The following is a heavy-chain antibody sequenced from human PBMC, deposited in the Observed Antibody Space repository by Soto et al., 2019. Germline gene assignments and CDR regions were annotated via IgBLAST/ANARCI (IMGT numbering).Heavy chain of an antibody. CDR2: ISSSSSYI. V-gene: IGHV3-21*01. CDR3: ARSGIAKLRATAPNAFDI. J-gene: IGHJ3*02. D-gene: IGHD6-13*01. CDR1: GFTFSSYS. Sequence: EVQLVESGGGLVKPGGSLRLSCAASGFTFSSYSMNWVRQAPGKGLEWVSSISSSSSYIYYADSVKGRFTISRDNAKNSLYLQMNSLRAEDTAVYYCARSGIAKLRATAPNAFDIWGQGTMVTVSS.